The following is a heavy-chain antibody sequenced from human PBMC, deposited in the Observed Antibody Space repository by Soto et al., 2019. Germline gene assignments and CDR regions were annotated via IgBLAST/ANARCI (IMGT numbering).Heavy chain of an antibody. CDR3: AREYYYTMDV. CDR1: GFTFRDYY. J-gene: IGHJ6*02. Sequence: QVQLVESGGGLVRPGGSLRLSCEASGFTFRDYYMTWFRQAPGKGLEWLSYIDSSTKYTNYADSVKGRFTISSDNAKHSLYLQMNSLRADDTAVYYCAREYYYTMDVWGQGTMVTVSS. CDR2: IDSSTKYT. V-gene: IGHV3-11*05.